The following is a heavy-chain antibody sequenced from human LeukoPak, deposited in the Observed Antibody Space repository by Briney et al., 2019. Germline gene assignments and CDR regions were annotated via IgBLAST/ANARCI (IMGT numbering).Heavy chain of an antibody. V-gene: IGHV1-69*01. Sequence: GSSVKVSCKASGGNLSTYSISWVRQAPGQGLEWMGGIIPIFNTKNYAQRFQDRVILTADESTSTAYMELSSLRSEDTAVYYCARGNSRWSTPSSSYYYRMDVWGQGTTVAVSS. D-gene: IGHD4-23*01. CDR2: IIPIFNTK. J-gene: IGHJ6*02. CDR1: GGNLSTYS. CDR3: ARGNSRWSTPSSSYYYRMDV.